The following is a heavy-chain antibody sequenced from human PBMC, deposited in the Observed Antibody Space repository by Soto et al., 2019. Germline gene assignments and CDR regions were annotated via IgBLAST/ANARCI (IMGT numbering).Heavy chain of an antibody. J-gene: IGHJ6*02. D-gene: IGHD2-15*01. V-gene: IGHV3-64*01. Sequence: EVQLVESGGGLVQPGGSLRLSCAASGFTFSSYAMHWVRQAPGKGLEYVSAISSNGGSTYYANSVKGRFTISRDNSKNTLYLQMGSLRAEDMAVYYCAWGVVVVVATYGMDVWGQGTTVTVSS. CDR2: ISSNGGST. CDR3: AWGVVVVVATYGMDV. CDR1: GFTFSSYA.